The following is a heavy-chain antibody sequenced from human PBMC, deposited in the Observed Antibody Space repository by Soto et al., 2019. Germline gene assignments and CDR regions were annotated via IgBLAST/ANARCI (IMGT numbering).Heavy chain of an antibody. CDR1: GYTFTGYY. CDR3: AISSYSSSSPLYGMDV. CDR2: INPNSGGT. J-gene: IGHJ6*02. D-gene: IGHD6-6*01. V-gene: IGHV1-2*04. Sequence: SVKVSCKASGYTFTGYYMHWVRQAPGQGLEWMGWINPNSGGTNYAQKFQGWVTMTRDTSISTAYMELSRLRSDDTAVYYCAISSYSSSSPLYGMDVWGQGTTVTVSS.